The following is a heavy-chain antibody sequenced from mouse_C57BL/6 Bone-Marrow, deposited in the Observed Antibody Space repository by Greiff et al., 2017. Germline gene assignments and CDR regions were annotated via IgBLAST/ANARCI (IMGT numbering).Heavy chain of an antibody. CDR2: VYPGSGNT. Sequence: QIQLQQSGPELVKPGASVKISCKASGYSFTSYYIHWVKQRPGQGLEWIGWVYPGSGNTKYNEKFKGKATLTADTSSSTAYMQLSSLTSEDSAVYYCAIGSMVTTPDYGGQGTTLTVSS. J-gene: IGHJ2*01. CDR1: GYSFTSYY. CDR3: AIGSMVTTPDY. V-gene: IGHV1-66*01. D-gene: IGHD2-2*01.